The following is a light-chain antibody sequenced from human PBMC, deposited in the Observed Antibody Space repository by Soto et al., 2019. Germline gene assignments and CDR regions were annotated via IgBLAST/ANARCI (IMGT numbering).Light chain of an antibody. CDR3: QQYGSSPPYT. CDR2: GSS. Sequence: EVVLTQSPGTLSLSPGERATLSCRASQTVSNNYLAWYQHKPGQSPKLLIFGSSDRATGIPDSFSGSESVTDFTLTISTPEPEDFAVDYCQQYGSSPPYTFGQGTKLEIK. CDR1: QTVSNNY. J-gene: IGKJ2*01. V-gene: IGKV3-20*01.